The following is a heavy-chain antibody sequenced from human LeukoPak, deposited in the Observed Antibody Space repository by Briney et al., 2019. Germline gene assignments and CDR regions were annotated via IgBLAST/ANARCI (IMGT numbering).Heavy chain of an antibody. Sequence: GSLRLSCAASGFTFSSYGMHWARQAPGKGLEWVAVIWYDGSNKYYADSVKGRFTISRDNSKHTLYPQMNSLRAEDTAVYYCARSSIAAPNWFDPWGQGTLVTVSS. CDR2: IWYDGSNK. CDR1: GFTFSSYG. V-gene: IGHV3-33*01. CDR3: ARSSIAAPNWFDP. J-gene: IGHJ5*02. D-gene: IGHD6-6*01.